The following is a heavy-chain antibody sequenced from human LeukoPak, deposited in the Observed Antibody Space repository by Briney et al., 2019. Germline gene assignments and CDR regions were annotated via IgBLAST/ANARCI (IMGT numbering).Heavy chain of an antibody. CDR3: AKDEVVPGYYYTDV. CDR1: GSIFSNYA. V-gene: IGHV3-30*02. Sequence: GGSLRLSCAASGSIFSNYAMQWVRQAPGMGLEWVAFIRYDGGNTYYADSVKGRSTISRDNSKNTMYLQMNSLNAEDTAVYYCAKDEVVPGYYYTDVWGRGTTVPISS. J-gene: IGHJ6*03. CDR2: IRYDGGNT. D-gene: IGHD2-2*01.